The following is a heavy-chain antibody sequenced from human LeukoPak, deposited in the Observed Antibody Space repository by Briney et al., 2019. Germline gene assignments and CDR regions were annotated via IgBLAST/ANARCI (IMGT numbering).Heavy chain of an antibody. CDR1: GDSFSGYY. D-gene: IGHD1-14*01. CDR3: ATNVPGTTYFDP. Sequence: SETLSLTRAVYGDSFSGYYWTWIRQPPGKGLEWIGEINHSGSTNCNPSLKSRVTISVDTSKNQFSLNLTSVTAADTAIYYCATNVPGTTYFDPWGQGTLVTVSS. CDR2: INHSGST. J-gene: IGHJ4*02. V-gene: IGHV4-34*01.